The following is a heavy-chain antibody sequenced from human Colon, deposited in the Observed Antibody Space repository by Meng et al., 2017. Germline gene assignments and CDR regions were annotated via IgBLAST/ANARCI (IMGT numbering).Heavy chain of an antibody. V-gene: IGHV3-74*01. J-gene: IGHJ4*02. CDR1: GFTFSSYW. D-gene: IGHD3-22*01. CDR2: INSDGSSI. CDR3: ASAQGSYDSSVY. Sequence: GESLKISCAASGFTFSSYWMHWVRQAPGKGLVWVSRINSDGSSITSADSVKGRFTISRDNAKNTLYLQMTSLRAEDTALYFCASAQGSYDSSVYWGQGTQVTVSS.